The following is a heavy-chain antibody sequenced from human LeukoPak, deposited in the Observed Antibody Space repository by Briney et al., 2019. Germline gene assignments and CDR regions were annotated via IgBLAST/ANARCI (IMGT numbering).Heavy chain of an antibody. CDR1: GYTFTGYY. J-gene: IGHJ4*02. V-gene: IGHV1-2*02. CDR2: INPNSGGT. D-gene: IGHD1-26*01. Sequence: ASVKVSCKASGYTFTGYYMHWVRQAPGQGLEWMGWINPNSGGTNYAQKFQGRVTMTRDTSISTAYMELSSLRSEDTAVYYCATPDTGGSYGEYRYYFDYWGQGTLVTVSS. CDR3: ATPDTGGSYGEYRYYFDY.